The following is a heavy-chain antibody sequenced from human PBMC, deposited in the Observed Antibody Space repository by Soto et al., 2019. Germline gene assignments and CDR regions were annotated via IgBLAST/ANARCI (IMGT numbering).Heavy chain of an antibody. D-gene: IGHD2-21*01. J-gene: IGHJ3*02. CDR2: INPYSGGA. Sequence: QVQLVQSGAEVKKPGASVKVSCEASGYTFTDYFIHWVRQGPGQGLEWIGWINPYSGGADLSQKFQGRVTMTRDTSISTAYMEVSSLRSDDTAVFYCAILMHYSHSGGSSHSGFDMWGQGTLVTVSS. CDR3: AILMHYSHSGGSSHSGFDM. V-gene: IGHV1-2*02. CDR1: GYTFTDYF.